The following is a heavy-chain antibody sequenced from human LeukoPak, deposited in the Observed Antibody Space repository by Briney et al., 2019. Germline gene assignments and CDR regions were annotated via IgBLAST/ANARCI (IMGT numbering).Heavy chain of an antibody. V-gene: IGHV1-46*01. CDR2: INPSGGST. Sequence: ASVKVSCKASGYTFTGYYMHWVRQAPGQGLEWMGIINPSGGSTSYAQKFQGRVTMTRDTSTSTVYMELSSLRSEDTAVYYCAREGSGSYFNPSRDFDYWGQGTLVTVSS. J-gene: IGHJ4*02. D-gene: IGHD1-26*01. CDR3: AREGSGSYFNPSRDFDY. CDR1: GYTFTGYY.